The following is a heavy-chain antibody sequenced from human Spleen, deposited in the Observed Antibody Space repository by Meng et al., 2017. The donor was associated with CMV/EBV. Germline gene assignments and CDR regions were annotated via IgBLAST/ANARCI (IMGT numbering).Heavy chain of an antibody. CDR1: AYTYNDYW. CDR3: ARQVGRIYYFDY. V-gene: IGHV5-51*01. CDR2: IYPGDSDT. D-gene: IGHD3-3*02. J-gene: IGHJ4*02. Sequence: CKGSAYTYNDYWIGGVRQMPGKGLEWMGIIYPGDSDTRYSPLFQGQVTISVDKSTTTAYLQWNSLKASDTAMYYCARQVGRIYYFDYWGQGTLVTVSS.